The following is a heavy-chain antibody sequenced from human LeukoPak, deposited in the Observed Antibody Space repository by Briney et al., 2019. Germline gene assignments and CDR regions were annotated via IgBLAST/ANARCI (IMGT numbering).Heavy chain of an antibody. V-gene: IGHV2-5*02. D-gene: IGHD3-10*01. CDR2: VYWDDDK. CDR1: GFSISTGGVA. CDR3: GHMPVIRGLIVKAFDY. J-gene: IGHJ4*02. Sequence: ESGPTLVKPTETLTLTCTFSGFSISTGGVAVGWIRQPPGKALEWLALVYWDDDKRYSPSLKNRLTITKDTSKNQVVLTMTNVDPMDTATYYCGHMPVIRGLIVKAFDYWGQGTLVTVSS.